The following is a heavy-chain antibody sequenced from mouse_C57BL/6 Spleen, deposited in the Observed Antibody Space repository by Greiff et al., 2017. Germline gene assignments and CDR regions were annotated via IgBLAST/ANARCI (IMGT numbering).Heavy chain of an antibody. CDR1: GYTFTSYW. Sequence: QVQLQQPGTELVKPGASVKLSCKASGYTFTSYWMPWVKQRPGQGLEWIGNINPSNGGTNYNEKFKSKATLTVDKSSSTAYMQLSSLTSEDSAVYYCARSEHCYGNCHYWGQGTTLTVSS. CDR2: INPSNGGT. D-gene: IGHD2-1*01. J-gene: IGHJ2*01. CDR3: ARSEHCYGNCHY. V-gene: IGHV1-53*01.